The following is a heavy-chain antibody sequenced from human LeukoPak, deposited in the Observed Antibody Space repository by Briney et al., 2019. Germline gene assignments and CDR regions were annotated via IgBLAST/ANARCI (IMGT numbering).Heavy chain of an antibody. V-gene: IGHV1-2*02. J-gene: IGHJ3*02. CDR3: ARDSFTYYYDSSGYYPDAFDI. D-gene: IGHD3-22*01. CDR2: INPNSGGT. CDR1: GYTFTGYY. Sequence: GASVKVSCKASGYTFTGYYMHWVRQAPGQGLEWMGWINPNSGGTNYAQKFQGRVTMTRDTSISTAYMELSRLRSDDTAVYYCARDSFTYYYDSSGYYPDAFDIWGQGTMVTVSS.